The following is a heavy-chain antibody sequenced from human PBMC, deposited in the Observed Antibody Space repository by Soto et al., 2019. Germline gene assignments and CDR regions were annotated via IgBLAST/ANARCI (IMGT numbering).Heavy chain of an antibody. D-gene: IGHD5-12*01. CDR1: GFTFSSYD. V-gene: IGHV3-13*01. CDR2: IGTAGDT. Sequence: EVQLVESGGGLVQPGGSLRLSCAASGFTFSSYDMHWVRQATGKGLEWVSAIGTAGDTYYPGSVKGRFTISRENAKNSLYLQMNSLRAEDTAVYYCARGGPLGWLRFEYYYGMDVWGQGTTVTVSS. J-gene: IGHJ6*02. CDR3: ARGGPLGWLRFEYYYGMDV.